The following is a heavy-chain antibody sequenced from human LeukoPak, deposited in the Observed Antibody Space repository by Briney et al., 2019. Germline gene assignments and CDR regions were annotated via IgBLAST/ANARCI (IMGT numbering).Heavy chain of an antibody. D-gene: IGHD3-22*01. CDR2: INHSGST. Sequence: SETLSLTCAVYGGSFIGYYWSWIRQPPGKGLEWIGEINHSGSTSYYPSLKSRVTISVDTSKNQFYLKLSSVTAADTAVYYCARGRTSGKPHTDYYYVRRGGWFDPWGQGTLVTVSS. CDR1: GGSFIGYY. CDR3: ARGRTSGKPHTDYYYVRRGGWFDP. V-gene: IGHV4-34*01. J-gene: IGHJ5*02.